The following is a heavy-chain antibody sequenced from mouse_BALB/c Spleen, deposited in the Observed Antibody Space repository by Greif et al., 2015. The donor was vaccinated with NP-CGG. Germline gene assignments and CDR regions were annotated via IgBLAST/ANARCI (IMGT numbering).Heavy chain of an antibody. V-gene: IGHV1-7*01. CDR1: GYTFTSYW. CDR3: AREGFFDY. Sequence: QVQLQQPGAELAKPGASVKMSCKASGYTFTSYWMHWVKQRPGQGLEWIGYINPSTGYTEYNQKFKDKATLTADKSSSTAYMQLSSLTSEDSAVYYCAREGFFDYWGQGTTLTVSS. CDR2: INPSTGYT. J-gene: IGHJ2*01.